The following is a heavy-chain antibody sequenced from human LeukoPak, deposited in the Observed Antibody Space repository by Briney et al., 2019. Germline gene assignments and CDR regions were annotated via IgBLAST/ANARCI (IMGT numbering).Heavy chain of an antibody. J-gene: IGHJ4*02. CDR1: GGSVSSYY. CDR2: IYYSGST. CDR3: ARVGYSSGWSAPPFDY. D-gene: IGHD6-19*01. V-gene: IGHV4-59*02. Sequence: PSETLSLTCTVSGGSVSSYYWSWIRQPPGKGLEWIGYIYYSGSTNYNPSLKSRVTISVDTSKNQFSLKLSSVTAADTAVYYCARVGYSSGWSAPPFDYWGQGTLVTVSS.